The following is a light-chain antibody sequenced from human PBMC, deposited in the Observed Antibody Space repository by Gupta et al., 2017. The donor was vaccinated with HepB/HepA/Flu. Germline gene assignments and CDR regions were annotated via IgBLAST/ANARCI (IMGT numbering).Light chain of an antibody. CDR1: KSIGTN. Sequence: EIVMTQSPATLSVSPRTRVTLSCRASKSIGTNLAWYQQKPGQSPRLLVYDAFTTASGVPARFRGSGSETEFTLTISGLQSEDFAFYYCQQYKRPLTFGGGTKVEIK. V-gene: IGKV3-15*01. CDR2: DAF. J-gene: IGKJ4*01. CDR3: QQYKRPLT.